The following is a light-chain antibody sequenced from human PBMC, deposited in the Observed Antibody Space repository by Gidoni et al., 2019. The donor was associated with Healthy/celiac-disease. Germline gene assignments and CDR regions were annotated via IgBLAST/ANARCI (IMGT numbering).Light chain of an antibody. V-gene: IGKV3-15*01. CDR1: QSVSGY. CDR3: QQYKEWPPEST. J-gene: IGKJ3*01. CDR2: GAS. Sequence: ILMTQSPATLSVSSGDRATLSCRASQSVSGYLDWFLQRPGQAPRLLIYGASTRATGISARFSGSGTGTEVNLTISSLQSEDVATYYCQQYKEWPPESTFGPGTKVEIK.